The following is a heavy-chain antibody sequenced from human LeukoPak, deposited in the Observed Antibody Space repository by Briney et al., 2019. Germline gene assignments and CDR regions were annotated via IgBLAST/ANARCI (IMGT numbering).Heavy chain of an antibody. J-gene: IGHJ4*02. CDR2: ISYDGSNK. CDR3: AKVGRGYSYGYFDY. Sequence: PGGSLRLSCAASGFTFSDYYMSWVRQAPGKGLEWVAVISYDGSNKYYADSVKGRFTISRDNSKNTLYLQMNSLRAEDTAVYYCAKVGRGYSYGYFDYWGQGTLVTVSS. CDR1: GFTFSDYY. V-gene: IGHV3-30*18. D-gene: IGHD5-18*01.